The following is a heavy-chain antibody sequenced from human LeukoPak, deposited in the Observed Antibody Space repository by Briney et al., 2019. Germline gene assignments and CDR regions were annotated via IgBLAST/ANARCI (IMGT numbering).Heavy chain of an antibody. CDR1: GYAFTSYY. D-gene: IGHD2-2*03. CDR3: AREVDIVVVPADQWWFDP. V-gene: IGHV1-46*01. J-gene: IGHJ5*02. Sequence: ASVEVSCKASGYAFTSYYMHWVRQAPGQGLEWMGIINPSGGSTSYAQRFQGGVTMTRDTSTSTVYMELSSLRSEDTAVYYCAREVDIVVVPADQWWFDPWGQGTLVTVSS. CDR2: INPSGGST.